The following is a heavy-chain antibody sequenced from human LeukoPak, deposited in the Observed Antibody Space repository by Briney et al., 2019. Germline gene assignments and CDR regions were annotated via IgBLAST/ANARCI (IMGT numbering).Heavy chain of an antibody. CDR3: ARGWIFSDY. CDR1: GDSISTYY. CDR2: IYISGTP. D-gene: IGHD2-2*03. Sequence: PSETLSLTCSVSGDSISTYYWTWIRQPAGKGLEWIGRIYISGTPNYNPSLRGRVTMSIDTSMNQFSLKLTSVTAADTAVYYCARGWIFSDYWGQGTLVTVSS. J-gene: IGHJ4*02. V-gene: IGHV4-4*07.